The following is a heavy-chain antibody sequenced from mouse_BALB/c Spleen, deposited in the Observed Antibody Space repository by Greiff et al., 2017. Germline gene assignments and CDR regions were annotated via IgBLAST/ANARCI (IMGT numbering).Heavy chain of an antibody. CDR1: GFTFTDYY. CDR2: IRNKANGYTT. CDR3: ARGHDGYYYAMDY. J-gene: IGHJ4*01. D-gene: IGHD2-12*01. V-gene: IGHV7-3*02. Sequence: EVKLQESGGGLVQPGGSLRLSCATSGFTFTDYYMSWVRQPPGKALEWLGFIRNKANGYTTEYSASVKGRFTISRDNSQSILYLQMNTLRAEDSATYYCARGHDGYYYAMDYWGQGTSVTVSS.